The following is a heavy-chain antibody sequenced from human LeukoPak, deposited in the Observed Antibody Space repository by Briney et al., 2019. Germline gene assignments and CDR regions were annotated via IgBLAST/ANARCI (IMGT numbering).Heavy chain of an antibody. V-gene: IGHV4-59*01. CDR1: GGSISSYY. CDR2: IYYSGST. CDR3: AREVGTVTTSGYGMDV. D-gene: IGHD4-17*01. J-gene: IGHJ6*02. Sequence: PSETLSLTCTVSGGSISSYYWSWIRQPPGKGLEWIGYIYYSGSTNYNPSLKSRVTISVDTSKNQFSLKLSSVTAADTAVYYCAREVGTVTTSGYGMDVWGQGTTVTVSS.